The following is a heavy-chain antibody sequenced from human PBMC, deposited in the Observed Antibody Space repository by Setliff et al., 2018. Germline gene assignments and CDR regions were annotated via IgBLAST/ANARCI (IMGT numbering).Heavy chain of an antibody. CDR1: GASISSGTYY. CDR2: IHYRGTT. D-gene: IGHD1-26*01. CDR3: ATIDGRWAPPQYYFDS. Sequence: PSETLSLTCTVSGASISSGTYYWAWIRQPPGKGLEWIGRIHYRGTTYSNASLASRLTISVDTAKNQFSLKLTSVTAADTAVYYCATIDGRWAPPQYYFDSWGLGTLVTVS. V-gene: IGHV4-39*01. J-gene: IGHJ4*02.